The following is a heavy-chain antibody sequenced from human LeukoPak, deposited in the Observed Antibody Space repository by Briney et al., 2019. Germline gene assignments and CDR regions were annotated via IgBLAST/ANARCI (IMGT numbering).Heavy chain of an antibody. CDR2: ISAYNGNT. CDR1: GYTFTSYG. CDR3: ARGEYSSL. V-gene: IGHV1-18*01. D-gene: IGHD6-6*01. Sequence: ASVKVSCKASGYTFTSYGISWVRQAPGQGLEWMGWISAYNGNTNYAQKFQGRVTMTRNTSISTAYMELSSLRSEDTAVYYCARGEYSSLWGQGTLVTVSS. J-gene: IGHJ4*02.